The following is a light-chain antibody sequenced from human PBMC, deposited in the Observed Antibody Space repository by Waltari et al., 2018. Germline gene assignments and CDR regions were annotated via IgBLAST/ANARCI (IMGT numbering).Light chain of an antibody. Sequence: IVITQSPESLAVSLGESVTIKCKSSVRVLYSSNHKNQLAWYQQKPGQPPKLLLYWASTRESVVPDRFSGSGSETDFTLTVTSLQAEDVAVYYCQQYYSTPLTFGGGTKVEI. CDR2: WAS. CDR3: QQYYSTPLT. CDR1: VRVLYSSNHKNQ. J-gene: IGKJ4*01. V-gene: IGKV4-1*01.